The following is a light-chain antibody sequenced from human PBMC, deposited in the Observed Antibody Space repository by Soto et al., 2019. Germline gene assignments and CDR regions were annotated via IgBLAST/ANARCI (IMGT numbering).Light chain of an antibody. Sequence: AIQMTQSPTSLSASVGDRVIITCRSSQDISKDLGWYQQKPGKAPKFLIYSATSTQSGVPSTFSGSGFGTDFTLTIICLQPQDFASYYCLQDHDYPRTFGQGTKVDIK. CDR1: QDISKD. J-gene: IGKJ1*01. CDR2: SAT. V-gene: IGKV1-6*01. CDR3: LQDHDYPRT.